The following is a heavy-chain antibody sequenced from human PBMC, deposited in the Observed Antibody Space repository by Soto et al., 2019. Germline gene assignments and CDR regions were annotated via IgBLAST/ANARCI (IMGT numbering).Heavy chain of an antibody. CDR2: IITIFGTA. D-gene: IGHD3-16*02. CDR1: VCIFSRYL. V-gene: IGHV1-69*06. CDR3: ARDRGITFGGVIAYYYGMDV. J-gene: IGHJ6*02. Sequence: SSVNVSCKASVCIFSRYLISWLRQAPGQGLEGMGGIITIFGTANYAQKFQGRVTITADKSTSTAYMELSSLRSEDTAVYYCARDRGITFGGVIAYYYGMDVWGQGTTVTVSS.